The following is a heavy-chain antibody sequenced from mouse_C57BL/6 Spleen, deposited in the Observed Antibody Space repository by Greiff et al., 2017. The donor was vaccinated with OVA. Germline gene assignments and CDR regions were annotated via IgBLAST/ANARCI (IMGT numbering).Heavy chain of an antibody. CDR3: TTELGRDY. D-gene: IGHD4-1*01. Sequence: EVQLQQSGAELVRPGASVKLSCTASGFNIKDDYMHWVKQRPEQGLEWIGWIDPENGDTEYASQFQGKATITADTSSNTAYLQLSSLTSEDTAVYYCTTELGRDYWGQGTTLTVSS. J-gene: IGHJ2*01. CDR2: IDPENGDT. V-gene: IGHV14-4*01. CDR1: GFNIKDDY.